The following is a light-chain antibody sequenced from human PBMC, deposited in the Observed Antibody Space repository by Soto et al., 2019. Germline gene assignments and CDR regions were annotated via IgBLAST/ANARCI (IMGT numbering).Light chain of an antibody. J-gene: IGLJ1*01. Sequence: QSVLTQPPSASGTPGQRVTISCSGSSSNIGSNFVYWYQHLPGTAPKLLIYKNSQRPSGVPDRFSGSKSGTSASLAISGLRSEDEADYYCAAWDDSLSGSYVRGTGTKLTVL. CDR1: SSNIGSNF. CDR3: AAWDDSLSGSYV. V-gene: IGLV1-47*01. CDR2: KNS.